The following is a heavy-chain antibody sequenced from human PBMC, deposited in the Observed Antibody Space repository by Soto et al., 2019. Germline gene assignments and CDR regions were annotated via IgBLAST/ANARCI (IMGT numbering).Heavy chain of an antibody. CDR1: GGSVSSGSYY. J-gene: IGHJ6*02. CDR2: IYYSGST. D-gene: IGHD1-7*01. Sequence: SETLSLTCTVSGGSVSSGSYYWSWIRQPPGKGLEWIGYIYYSGSTNYNPSLKSRVTISVDTSKNQFSLKLSSVTAADTAVYYCARRELNGMGVRDQGTTVTVSS. CDR3: ARRELNGMGV. V-gene: IGHV4-61*01.